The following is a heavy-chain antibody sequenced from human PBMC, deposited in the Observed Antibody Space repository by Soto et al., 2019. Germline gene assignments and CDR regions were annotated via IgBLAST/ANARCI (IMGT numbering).Heavy chain of an antibody. CDR2: INQNGST. J-gene: IGHJ4*02. CDR3: ARTYSSSWSPFDY. CDR1: GGAFSGYY. V-gene: IGHV4-34*01. Sequence: SETLSLTFAVYGGAFSGYYWSWIRPPPGKGVEWIGGINQNGSTNYNPSLKSRVTISVDTSKNQFSLKLSSVTAADTAVYYCARTYSSSWSPFDYWGQGTLVTVSS. D-gene: IGHD6-13*01.